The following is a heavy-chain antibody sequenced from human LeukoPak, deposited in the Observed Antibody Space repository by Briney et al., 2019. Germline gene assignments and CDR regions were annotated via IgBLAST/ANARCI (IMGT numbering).Heavy chain of an antibody. D-gene: IGHD6-19*01. CDR1: GGSISSSSYY. J-gene: IGHJ4*02. Sequence: SETLSLTCTVSGGSISSSSYYWGWIRQPPGKGLEWIGSIYYRGSTYYNPSLKSRVTISVDTSKNQFSLKLSSVTAADTAVYYCAGAVAGTFTYYFDYWGQGTLVTVSS. CDR3: AGAVAGTFTYYFDY. V-gene: IGHV4-39*01. CDR2: IYYRGST.